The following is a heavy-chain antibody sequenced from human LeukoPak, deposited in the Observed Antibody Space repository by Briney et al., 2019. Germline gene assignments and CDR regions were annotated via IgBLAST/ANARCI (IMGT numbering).Heavy chain of an antibody. CDR2: ISSSSSTI. V-gene: IGHV3-11*01. Sequence: PGGSLRLSCAASGFTFSDYYMSWIRQAPGKGLEWVSYISSSSSTIYYADSVKGRFTISRDNAKNSLYLQMNSLRADDTAVYYCARGRHFWSGLSMVDYWGQGTLVTVSS. J-gene: IGHJ4*02. D-gene: IGHD3-3*02. CDR1: GFTFSDYY. CDR3: ARGRHFWSGLSMVDY.